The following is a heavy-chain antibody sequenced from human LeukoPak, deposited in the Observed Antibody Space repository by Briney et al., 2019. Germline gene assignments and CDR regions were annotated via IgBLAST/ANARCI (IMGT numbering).Heavy chain of an antibody. CDR1: GFTFSSYE. J-gene: IGHJ4*02. CDR3: VAPDWAD. Sequence: GGSLRLSCAASGFTFSSYEMNWVRQAPGKGLEWISLIYSDGTTYYADSVKGRFTISRDKFKNTLYLQMNRLRDEDTGIYFCVAPDWADWGQGTLVTVSS. D-gene: IGHD3/OR15-3a*01. V-gene: IGHV3-53*01. CDR2: IYSDGTT.